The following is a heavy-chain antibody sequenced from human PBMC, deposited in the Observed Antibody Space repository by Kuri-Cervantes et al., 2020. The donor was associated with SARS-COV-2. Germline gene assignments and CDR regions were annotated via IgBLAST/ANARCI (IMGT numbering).Heavy chain of an antibody. J-gene: IGHJ6*02. V-gene: IGHV4-34*01. Sequence: GSLRLSCAVNGGSLSTKYWSWIRQPPGKGLEWIGEIDQSGDTNYSPSLKSRVTMTLDTAKNQVSLTLRSVTAADTAVYYCARGLSKRITIFGVVITGSYYGMDVWGQGTTVTVSS. CDR2: IDQSGDT. D-gene: IGHD3-3*01. CDR3: ARGLSKRITIFGVVITGSYYGMDV. CDR1: GGSLSTKY.